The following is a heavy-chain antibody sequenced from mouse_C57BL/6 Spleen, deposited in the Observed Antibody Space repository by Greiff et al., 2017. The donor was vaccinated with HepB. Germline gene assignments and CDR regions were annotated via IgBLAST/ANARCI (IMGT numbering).Heavy chain of an antibody. Sequence: VQLQESGPELVKPGASVKISCKASGYAFSSSWMNWVKQRPGKGLEWIGRIYPGDGDTNYNGKFKGKATLTADKSSSTAYMQLSSLTSEDSAVYFCARRGILYWDYWGQGTTLTVSS. CDR2: IYPGDGDT. CDR1: GYAFSSSW. J-gene: IGHJ2*01. D-gene: IGHD1-1*01. V-gene: IGHV1-82*01. CDR3: ARRGILYWDY.